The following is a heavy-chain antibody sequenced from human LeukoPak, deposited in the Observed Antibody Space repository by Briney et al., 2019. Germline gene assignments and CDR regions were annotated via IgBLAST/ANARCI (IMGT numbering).Heavy chain of an antibody. CDR1: GGSISSSSYY. D-gene: IGHD7-27*01. CDR2: IYYSGST. J-gene: IGHJ5*02. V-gene: IGHV4-39*01. Sequence: TSETLSLTCTASGGSISSSSYYWGWIRQPPGKGLEWIGSIYYSGSTYYNPSLKSRVTISVDTSKNQFSLKLSSVTAADTAVYYCARKDNWGYWFDPWGQGTLVTVSS. CDR3: ARKDNWGYWFDP.